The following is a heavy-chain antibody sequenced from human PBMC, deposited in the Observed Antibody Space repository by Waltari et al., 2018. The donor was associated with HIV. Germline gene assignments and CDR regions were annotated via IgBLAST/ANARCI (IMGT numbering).Heavy chain of an antibody. V-gene: IGHV3-33*01. CDR2: FWSDGVEI. Sequence: QVQLVESGGGVVQLGTSLTLSCAVSGFTFSNFVIHWVRQSPAKGLEWLAVFWSDGVEISYADSVKGRFTISKDSSQKTLYLHLTSLRAEDTALYYCARGYSSSRWIPLYHWGRGTLVTVSS. CDR3: ARGYSSSRWIPLYH. CDR1: GFTFSNFV. D-gene: IGHD6-6*01. J-gene: IGHJ1*01.